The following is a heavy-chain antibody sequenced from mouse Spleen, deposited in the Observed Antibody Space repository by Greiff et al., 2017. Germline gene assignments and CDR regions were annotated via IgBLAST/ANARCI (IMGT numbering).Heavy chain of an antibody. CDR1: GFTFSSYA. CDR3: ARHGSSYAMDY. Sequence: EVMLVESGGGLVKPGGSLKLSCAASGFTFSSYAMSWVRQTPEKRLEWVAAINSNGGSTYYPDTVKDRFTISRDNAKNTLYLQMSSLRSEDTALYYCARHGSSYAMDYWGQGTSITVSS. V-gene: IGHV5-6-2*01. J-gene: IGHJ4*01. CDR2: INSNGGST.